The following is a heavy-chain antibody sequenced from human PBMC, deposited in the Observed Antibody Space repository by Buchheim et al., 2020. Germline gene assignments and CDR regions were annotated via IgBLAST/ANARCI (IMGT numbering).Heavy chain of an antibody. Sequence: QVQLVESGGGVVQPGRSLRHSCAASGLTFSSYGMHWVRQAPGKGLEWVAVISFDGSNKYYADSVKGRFTISRDNSKNTLYLQMNSLRAEDTAVYYCAKAGSGYLDYWGQGTL. CDR1: GLTFSSYG. V-gene: IGHV3-30*18. CDR2: ISFDGSNK. J-gene: IGHJ4*02. D-gene: IGHD2-15*01. CDR3: AKAGSGYLDY.